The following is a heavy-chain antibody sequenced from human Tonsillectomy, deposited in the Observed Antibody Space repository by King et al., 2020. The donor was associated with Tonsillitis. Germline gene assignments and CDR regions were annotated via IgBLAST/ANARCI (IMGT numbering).Heavy chain of an antibody. V-gene: IGHV3-23*04. CDR3: ANSRGWYPPFDY. CDR1: GFTFSSYA. J-gene: IGHJ4*02. Sequence: VQLVESGGGLVQPGGSLRLPCAASGFTFSSYAMSWVRQAPGKGLEWVSAISSSGNRTYYADSVKGRFSISRDNSKNTLYLQMNSLRAEDTAVYYCANSRGWYPPFDYWGQGTLVTVSS. D-gene: IGHD6-19*01. CDR2: ISSSGNRT.